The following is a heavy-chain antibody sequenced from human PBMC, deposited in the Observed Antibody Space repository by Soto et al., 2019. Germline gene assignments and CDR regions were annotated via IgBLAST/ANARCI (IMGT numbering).Heavy chain of an antibody. V-gene: IGHV4-4*02. CDR3: ARGSSFRGDFDI. CDR1: GGSVISSSW. CDR2: IYHAGSP. J-gene: IGHJ3*02. D-gene: IGHD2-21*01. Sequence: SETLSLTCGVSGGSVISSSWGLGFRQSPGKGLEWIGEIYHAGSPNYNPSFQSRVIISLDKSKNNFSLRLTSVTAADAAIYYCARGSSFRGDFDIWGQGTTVTVSS.